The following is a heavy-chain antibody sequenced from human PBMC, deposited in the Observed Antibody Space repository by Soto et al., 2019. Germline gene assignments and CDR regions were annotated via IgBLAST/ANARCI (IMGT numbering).Heavy chain of an antibody. CDR1: GGTFSTFG. V-gene: IGHV1-69*01. D-gene: IGHD3-16*01. CDR3: ARTAPMDAGDKYYYDL. J-gene: IGHJ4*02. Sequence: QVQLVQSGAEVKKTWSSVKVSCTTSGGTFSTFGISWVRQAPGQGLEWMGGIIPFFGTAEYSQKFEDRITITADDSTNTVYMDLRSLTSEATAIYYCARTAPMDAGDKYYYDLWGQGALVTVS. CDR2: IIPFFGTA.